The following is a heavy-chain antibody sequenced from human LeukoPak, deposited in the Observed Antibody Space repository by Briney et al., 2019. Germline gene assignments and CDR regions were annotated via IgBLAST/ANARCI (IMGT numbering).Heavy chain of an antibody. CDR2: INPSGGST. V-gene: IGHV1-46*01. Sequence: ASVTVSCKASGYTFTSYYMHWVRQAPGQGLEWMGIINPSGGSTRYAQKFQGRVTMTRDTSISTAYMELSRLRSDDTAVYYCAREVVVVAATGNFDYWGQGTLVTVSS. CDR1: GYTFTSYY. J-gene: IGHJ4*02. D-gene: IGHD2-15*01. CDR3: AREVVVVAATGNFDY.